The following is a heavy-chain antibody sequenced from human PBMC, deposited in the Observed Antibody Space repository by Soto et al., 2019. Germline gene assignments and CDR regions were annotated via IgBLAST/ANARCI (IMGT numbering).Heavy chain of an antibody. CDR2: ISYDGSNK. V-gene: IGHV3-30-3*01. Sequence: GGSLRLSCAASGFTFSSYAMHWVRQAPGKGLEWVAVISYDGSNKYYADSVKGRFTISRDNSKNTLYLQMNSLRAEDTAVYYCARVPGVDDSSGYRFPPGYWGQGTLVTVSS. CDR3: ARVPGVDDSSGYRFPPGY. CDR1: GFTFSSYA. D-gene: IGHD3-22*01. J-gene: IGHJ4*02.